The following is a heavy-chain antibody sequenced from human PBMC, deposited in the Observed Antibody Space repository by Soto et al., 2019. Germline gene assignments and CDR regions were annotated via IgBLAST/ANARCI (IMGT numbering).Heavy chain of an antibody. CDR3: ARAPSYGGNSEEFDY. CDR2: IYYSGST. D-gene: IGHD4-17*01. CDR1: GGSVSSGDYY. Sequence: QVQLQESGPGLVKPSQTLSLTCSVSGGSVSSGDYYWSWIRQHPGKGLEWIGYIYYSGSTYYNPSLKRRVTIPVDTSKNQFSLKLGSVTAADTAVYYCARAPSYGGNSEEFDYWGQGTLVTVSS. J-gene: IGHJ4*02. V-gene: IGHV4-31*03.